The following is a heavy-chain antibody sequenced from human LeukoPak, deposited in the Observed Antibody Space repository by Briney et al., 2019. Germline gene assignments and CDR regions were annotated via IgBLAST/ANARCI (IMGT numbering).Heavy chain of an antibody. D-gene: IGHD6-19*01. CDR2: IYTSGST. CDR3: AREGQWLGRESFDY. J-gene: IGHJ4*02. V-gene: IGHV4-4*08. Sequence: SETLSLTCTVSGGSISNYYWSWIRQPPGKGLEWIGRIYTSGSTNYNPSLKSRVTISVDTSKNQFSLKLSSVTAADTAVYYCAREGQWLGRESFDYWGQGTLVTVSS. CDR1: GGSISNYY.